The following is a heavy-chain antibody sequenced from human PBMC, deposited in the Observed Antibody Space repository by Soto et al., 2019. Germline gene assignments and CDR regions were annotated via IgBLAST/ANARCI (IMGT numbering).Heavy chain of an antibody. Sequence: PSETLSLTCTVSGGSISSYYWSWIRQPPGKGLEWIGYIYYSGSTNYNPSLKSRVTISVDTSKNQFSLKLSSVTAADTAVYYCGRAGGDFKWGYYYYYGMDVWGQGTTVTVSS. CDR3: GRAGGDFKWGYYYYYGMDV. D-gene: IGHD4-17*01. J-gene: IGHJ6*02. CDR2: IYYSGST. V-gene: IGHV4-59*01. CDR1: GGSISSYY.